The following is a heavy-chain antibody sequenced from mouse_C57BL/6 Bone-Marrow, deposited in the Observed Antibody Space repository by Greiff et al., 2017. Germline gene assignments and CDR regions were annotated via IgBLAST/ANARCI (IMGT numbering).Heavy chain of an antibody. CDR3: ARYNNYKPLYFDY. CDR2: IYPSDSET. V-gene: IGHV1-61*01. Sequence: VQLQQPGAELVRPGSSVKLSCKASGYTFTSYWMDWVKQRPGQGLEWIGNIYPSDSETHYNQKFKNKATLTVDKSSSTSYMQLSSLTSEYSAVYYCARYNNYKPLYFDYWGQGTTLTVSS. CDR1: GYTFTSYW. D-gene: IGHD2-5*01. J-gene: IGHJ2*01.